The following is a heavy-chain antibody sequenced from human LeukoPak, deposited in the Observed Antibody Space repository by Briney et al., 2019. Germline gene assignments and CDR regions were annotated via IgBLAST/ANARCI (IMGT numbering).Heavy chain of an antibody. Sequence: SETLSLTCAVYGGSFSGYYWSWIRQPPGKGLEWIGEINHSGSTNYNPSLKSRVTISVDTSKNQFSLKLSSVTAADTAAYYCARAERSSGYYPDRAFDVWGQGTLVIVSS. CDR1: GGSFSGYY. V-gene: IGHV4-34*01. CDR3: ARAERSSGYYPDRAFDV. D-gene: IGHD3-22*01. CDR2: INHSGST. J-gene: IGHJ3*01.